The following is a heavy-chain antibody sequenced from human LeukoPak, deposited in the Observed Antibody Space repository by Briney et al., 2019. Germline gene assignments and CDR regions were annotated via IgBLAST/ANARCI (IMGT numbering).Heavy chain of an antibody. V-gene: IGHV1-2*02. J-gene: IGHJ4*02. CDR1: GYTFTGYY. D-gene: IGHD3-10*01. Sequence: ASVKVSCKASGYTFTGYYMHWVRQAPGQGLEWMGWINPNSGGTNYAQKFQGRVTMTRDTSISTAYMELSRLRSDDTAVYYCARGPHYYGSGTLPYFDYWGQGTLVTVSS. CDR3: ARGPHYYGSGTLPYFDY. CDR2: INPNSGGT.